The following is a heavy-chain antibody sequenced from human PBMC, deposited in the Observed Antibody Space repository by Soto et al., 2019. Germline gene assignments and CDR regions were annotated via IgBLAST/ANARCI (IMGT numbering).Heavy chain of an antibody. CDR1: GGSISSGGYY. CDR2: IYQSGTP. J-gene: IGHJ4*02. CDR3: AKALKMDS. V-gene: IGHV4-31*03. Sequence: PSETLSLTCTVSGGSISSGGYYWNWIRQYPGKGLEWIAYIYQSGTPYYNPSLKSRATISIDRSKNQFSLMLDSVTAADTAVYYGAKALKMDSWGPGNLVTVSS.